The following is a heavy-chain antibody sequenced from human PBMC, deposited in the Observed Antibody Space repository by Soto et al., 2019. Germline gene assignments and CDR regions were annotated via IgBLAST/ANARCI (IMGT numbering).Heavy chain of an antibody. V-gene: IGHV3-9*01. D-gene: IGHD3-22*01. Sequence: SLRLSCAASGFTFDDYAMHWVRQVLGKGLEWVSSISWNSGNIGYADSVKGRFTTSRDNAKNSLYLQMNSLRPEDTAVYYCARENPYYYDSSGYYDYWGQGTLVTVSS. CDR3: ARENPYYYDSSGYYDY. CDR1: GFTFDDYA. CDR2: ISWNSGNI. J-gene: IGHJ4*02.